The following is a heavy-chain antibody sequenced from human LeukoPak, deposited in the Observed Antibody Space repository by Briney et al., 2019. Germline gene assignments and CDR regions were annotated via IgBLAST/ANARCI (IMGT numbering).Heavy chain of an antibody. V-gene: IGHV1-69*13. Sequence: GASVKVSCKASGGTLSSYAISWVRQAPGQGLEWMGGVIPIFGTANYAQKFQGRVTITADESTNTAYMELSSLRSEDTALYYCARVGSPVAAGYYDSSGYWYDYWRQGTLVTVPS. D-gene: IGHD3-22*01. CDR1: GGTLSSYA. CDR2: VIPIFGTA. J-gene: IGHJ4*02. CDR3: ARVGSPVAAGYYDSSGYWYDY.